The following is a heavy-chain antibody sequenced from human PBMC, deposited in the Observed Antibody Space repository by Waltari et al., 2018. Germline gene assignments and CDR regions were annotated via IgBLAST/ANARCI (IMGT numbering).Heavy chain of an antibody. CDR1: GYSISSGYY. V-gene: IGHV4-38-2*01. Sequence: QVQLQESGSGLVKPSETLSLNCAVSGYSISSGYYWGWVRQPPGKRLEWIGSINHSGTTHYNPSRGSLVTVAVDTSKNQFSLTMKSVTAEDTAVYYCARVDAWGRGTLVIVSS. CDR3: ARVDA. J-gene: IGHJ2*01. CDR2: INHSGTT.